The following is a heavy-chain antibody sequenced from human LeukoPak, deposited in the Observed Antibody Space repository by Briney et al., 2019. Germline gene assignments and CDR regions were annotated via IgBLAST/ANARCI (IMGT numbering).Heavy chain of an antibody. D-gene: IGHD3-22*01. J-gene: IGHJ4*02. CDR2: FDPEDGET. CDR3: ATGMGYYDSSRY. CDR1: GYTLTELS. V-gene: IGHV1-24*01. Sequence: ASVKVSCEVSGYTLTELSMHWVRQAPGKGLEWMGGFDPEDGETIYAQKFQGRVTMTEDTSTDTAYMELSSLRSEDTAVYYCATGMGYYDSSRYWGQGTLVTVSS.